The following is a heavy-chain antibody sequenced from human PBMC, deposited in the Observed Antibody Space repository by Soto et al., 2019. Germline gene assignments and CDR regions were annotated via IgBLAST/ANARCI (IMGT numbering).Heavy chain of an antibody. D-gene: IGHD2-15*01. CDR3: ARVAGYGGNENVDY. Sequence: GGSLRLSCAASGFTFSSYGMHWVRQAPGKGLEWVAVIWYDGSNKYYADSVKGRFTISRDNSKNTLYLQMNSLRAEDTAVYYCARVAGYGGNENVDYWGQGTLVTVSS. CDR1: GFTFSSYG. J-gene: IGHJ4*02. V-gene: IGHV3-33*01. CDR2: IWYDGSNK.